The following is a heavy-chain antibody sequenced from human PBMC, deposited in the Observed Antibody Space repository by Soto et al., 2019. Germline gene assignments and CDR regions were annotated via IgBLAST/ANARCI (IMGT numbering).Heavy chain of an antibody. CDR1: GGSFSGYY. J-gene: IGHJ4*02. CDR3: ARGRAWVVTRPFDY. Sequence: PSETLSLTCAVYGGSFSGYYWSWIRQPPGKGLEWIGEINHSGSTNYNPSLKSRVTISVDTSKNQFSLKLSSVTAADTAVYYCARGRAWVVTRPFDYWGQGTLVTVSS. V-gene: IGHV4-34*01. CDR2: INHSGST. D-gene: IGHD2-21*02.